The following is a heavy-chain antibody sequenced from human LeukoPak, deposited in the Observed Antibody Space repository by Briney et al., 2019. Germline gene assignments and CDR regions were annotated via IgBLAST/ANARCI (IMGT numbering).Heavy chain of an antibody. V-gene: IGHV4-34*01. CDR1: GGSFSGYY. CDR2: INHSGST. Sequence: SKTLSLTCAVYGGSFSGYYWSWIRQPPGKGLEWIGEINHSGSTNYNPSLKSRVTISVDTSKNQFSLKLSSVTAADTAVYYCARLSQVYSSGWYGSRYYYYMDVWGKGTTVTISS. D-gene: IGHD6-19*01. J-gene: IGHJ6*03. CDR3: ARLSQVYSSGWYGSRYYYYMDV.